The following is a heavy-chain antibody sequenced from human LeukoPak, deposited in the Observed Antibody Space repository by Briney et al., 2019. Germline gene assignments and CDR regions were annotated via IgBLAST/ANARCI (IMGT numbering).Heavy chain of an antibody. J-gene: IGHJ4*02. D-gene: IGHD3-10*01. CDR2: IRASDGSP. Sequence: GGSLRLSCAASGFPFSTFAMSWVRQAPGKGLEWVSSIRASDGSPYYADSVKGRFTISRDNSKNTLYLQMNSLRAEDTAVYYCAKVGFRFGEFAYFDYWGQGTLVTVSS. CDR1: GFPFSTFA. V-gene: IGHV3-23*01. CDR3: AKVGFRFGEFAYFDY.